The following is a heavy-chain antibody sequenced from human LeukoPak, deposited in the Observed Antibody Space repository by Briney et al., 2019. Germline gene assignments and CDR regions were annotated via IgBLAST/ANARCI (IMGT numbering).Heavy chain of an antibody. CDR1: GYTFTSYG. Sequence: ASVKVSCKASGYTFTSYGIRWVRQAPGQGEEWRGGFDPEDGETSYAQKFQGRGTMNQDRSTDKDYMELSSLRSEDTAVYYCATASSGSYYAPFDYWGQGTLVTVSS. V-gene: IGHV1-24*01. CDR3: ATASSGSYYAPFDY. CDR2: FDPEDGET. D-gene: IGHD1-26*01. J-gene: IGHJ4*02.